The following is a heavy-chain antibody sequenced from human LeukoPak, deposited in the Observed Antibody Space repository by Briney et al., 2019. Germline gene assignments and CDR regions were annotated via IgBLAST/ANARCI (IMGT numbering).Heavy chain of an antibody. CDR3: ALGLGIAAAELDY. CDR2: IIPIFGTA. Sequence: SVKVSCKASGYTFTSYAISWVRQAPGQGLEWMGGIIPIFGTANYAQKFQGRVTITADKSTSTAYMELSSLTSEDTAVYYCALGLGIAAAELDYWGQGTLVTVSS. V-gene: IGHV1-69*06. CDR1: GYTFTSYA. D-gene: IGHD6-13*01. J-gene: IGHJ4*02.